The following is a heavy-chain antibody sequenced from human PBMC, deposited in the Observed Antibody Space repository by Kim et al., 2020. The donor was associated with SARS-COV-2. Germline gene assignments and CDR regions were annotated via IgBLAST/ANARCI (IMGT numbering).Heavy chain of an antibody. D-gene: IGHD3-22*01. CDR1: GFTFSSYG. CDR3: AKDLYRGYDSSGSTFDY. Sequence: GSLRLSCAASGFTFSSYGMHWVRQAPGKGLEWVAVISYDGSNKYYADSVKGRFTISSDNSKNTLYLQMNSLRAEDTAVYYCAKDLYRGYDSSGSTFDYWGQGTLVTVSS. CDR2: ISYDGSNK. V-gene: IGHV3-30*18. J-gene: IGHJ4*02.